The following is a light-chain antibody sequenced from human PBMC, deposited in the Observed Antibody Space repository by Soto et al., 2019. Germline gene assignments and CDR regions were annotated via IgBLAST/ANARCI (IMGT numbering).Light chain of an antibody. V-gene: IGLV1-40*01. J-gene: IGLJ3*02. CDR3: QSYDSSLSVWV. CDR1: SSNIGAGYD. CDR2: GNS. Sequence: QSVLTQPPSVSGAPGQRVTISCTGSSSNIGAGYDVHWYQQLPGTPPKLLIYGNSNRPSGVPDRFSGSKSGTSASLAITGLQAEDEADYYCQSYDSSLSVWVFGGGTKLTVL.